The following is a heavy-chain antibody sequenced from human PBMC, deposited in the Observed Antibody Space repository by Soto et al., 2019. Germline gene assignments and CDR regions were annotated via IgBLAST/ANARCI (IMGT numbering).Heavy chain of an antibody. D-gene: IGHD5-18*01. CDR2: IYPGDSDT. CDR3: ARRAYSYGYEIDAFDI. V-gene: IGHV5-51*01. Sequence: GESLKISCKGSGYSFTSYWIGWVRQMPGKGLEWMGIIYPGDSDTRYSPSFQGQVTISADKSISTAYLQWSSPKASDTAMYYCARRAYSYGYEIDAFDIWGQGTMVTVSS. CDR1: GYSFTSYW. J-gene: IGHJ3*02.